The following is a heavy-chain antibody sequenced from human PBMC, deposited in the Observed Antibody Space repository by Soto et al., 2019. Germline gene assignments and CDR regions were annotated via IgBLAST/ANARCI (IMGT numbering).Heavy chain of an antibody. J-gene: IGHJ6*02. CDR1: GGTFSSYA. Sequence: QVQLVQSGAEVKKPGSSVKVSCKASGGTFSSYAISWVRQAPGQGLEWMGGIIPIFGTANYEQKFQGRVMITADESTSIAYMELSSLRYEVTAVYYCARENDYINYSLNYYCYDMDVWGQRTTVTVSS. CDR3: ARENDYINYSLNYYCYDMDV. D-gene: IGHD4-4*01. CDR2: IIPIFGTA. V-gene: IGHV1-69*01.